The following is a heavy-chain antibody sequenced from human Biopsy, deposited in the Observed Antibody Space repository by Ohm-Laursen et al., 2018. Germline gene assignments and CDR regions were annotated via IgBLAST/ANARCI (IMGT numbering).Heavy chain of an antibody. CDR2: FYYSGST. V-gene: IGHV4-59*01. D-gene: IGHD3-3*01. CDR3: ARARIKTSGVLIPETYYFDS. CDR1: GDSISIYY. Sequence: GTLSLTCNVSGDSISIYYWSWIRQPPGKGLEWIGNFYYSGSTNYNPSLKSRITMSLARSKSQVPLRMNSVTAADTAVYYCARARIKTSGVLIPETYYFDSWGQGTLVTVSS. J-gene: IGHJ4*02.